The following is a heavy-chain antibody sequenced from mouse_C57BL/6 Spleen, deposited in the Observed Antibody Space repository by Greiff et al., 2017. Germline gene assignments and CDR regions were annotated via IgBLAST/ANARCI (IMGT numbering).Heavy chain of an antibody. D-gene: IGHD1-1*01. CDR2: ISDGGSYT. V-gene: IGHV5-4*01. CDR3: ARDPEYYDSSLSWFAY. CDR1: GFTFSSYA. J-gene: IGHJ3*01. Sequence: EVMLVESGGGLVKPGGSLKLSCAASGFTFSSYAMSWVRQTPEKRLEWVATISDGGSYTYYPDNVKGRFTISRDNAKNNLYLQMSHLKSEDTAMYYCARDPEYYDSSLSWFAYWGQGTLVTVSA.